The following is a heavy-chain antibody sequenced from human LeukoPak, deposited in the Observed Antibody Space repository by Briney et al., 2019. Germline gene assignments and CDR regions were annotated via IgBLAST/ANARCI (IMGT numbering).Heavy chain of an antibody. CDR3: ARIDTGGADC. D-gene: IGHD2-8*02. Sequence: SETLSLTYTVSGGSVNSGGSYWTWIRQHPGKGLEWIGYISYSGNTYYSPSLKSRITISVDTSKNQFSLKLSSVTAADTAVYYCARIDTGGADCWGQGTMVTVSS. CDR1: GGSVNSGGSY. V-gene: IGHV4-31*02. CDR2: ISYSGNT. J-gene: IGHJ4*02.